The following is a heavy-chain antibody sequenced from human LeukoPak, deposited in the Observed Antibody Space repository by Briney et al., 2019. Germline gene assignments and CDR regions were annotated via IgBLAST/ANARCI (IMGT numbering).Heavy chain of an antibody. J-gene: IGHJ4*01. V-gene: IGHV3-7*01. CDR2: IRQDGGEK. Sequence: GGSLRLSCAVSGFTFSSYWMNWVRQAPGKGLEWVASIRQDGGEKSYVDSVKGRFTMSRDNTKNSLYLQMSSLRAEDTAVYYCARDGTAAGLYFDLWGQGTLVTVSS. CDR1: GFTFSSYW. CDR3: ARDGTAAGLYFDL. D-gene: IGHD6-13*01.